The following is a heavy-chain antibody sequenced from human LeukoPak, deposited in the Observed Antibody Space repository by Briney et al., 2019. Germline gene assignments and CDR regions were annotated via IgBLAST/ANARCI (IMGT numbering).Heavy chain of an antibody. CDR1: GFTFSRYW. CDR3: ASETYYYGSGSYYKGQL. CDR2: INGDGSST. V-gene: IGHV3-74*01. Sequence: GGSLRLSCAASGFTFSRYWMRWARQPPGEGLVWVSHINGDGSSTSYADSVKGRITISRDNAKNTLYLQMNSLGAEDTAVYYCASETYYYGSGSYYKGQLWGQGTLVTVSS. D-gene: IGHD3-10*01. J-gene: IGHJ4*02.